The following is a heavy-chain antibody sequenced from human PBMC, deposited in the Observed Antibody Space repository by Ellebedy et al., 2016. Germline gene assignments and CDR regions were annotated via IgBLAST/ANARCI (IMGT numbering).Heavy chain of an antibody. CDR3: AHRRPYGSGFDY. J-gene: IGHJ4*02. CDR2: IYWDDVK. CDR1: GFSLSESGVG. V-gene: IGHV2-5*02. D-gene: IGHD3-10*01. Sequence: SGPTLVXPTQTLTLTCTLSGFSLSESGVGVGWIRQPPGKALEWLALIYWDDVKRYSPSVKSRLTITKGTSKNQVVLRMTNMDPVDTATYYCAHRRPYGSGFDYWGQGTLVTVSS.